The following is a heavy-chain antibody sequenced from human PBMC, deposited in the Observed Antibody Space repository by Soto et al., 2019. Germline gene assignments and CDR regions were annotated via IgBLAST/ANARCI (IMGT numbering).Heavy chain of an antibody. CDR1: GFTFSSYG. CDR2: IWYDGSNK. Sequence: QVQLVESGGGVVQPGRSLRLSCAASGFTFSSYGMHWVRQAPGKGLEWVAVIWYDGSNKYYADSVKGRFTISRDNSKNTLYLQMNCLRAEDTAVYYCARERDLYCTNGVCFNDAFDIWGQGTMVTVSS. CDR3: ARERDLYCTNGVCFNDAFDI. V-gene: IGHV3-33*01. D-gene: IGHD2-8*01. J-gene: IGHJ3*02.